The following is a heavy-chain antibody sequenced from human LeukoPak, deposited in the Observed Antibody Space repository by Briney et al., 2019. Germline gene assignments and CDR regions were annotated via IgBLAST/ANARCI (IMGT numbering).Heavy chain of an antibody. CDR1: GFTFSSYW. Sequence: GGSLRLSCAASGFTFSSYWMTWVRQAPGKGLEWVANINEDGREKFYVDSVKGRFTISRDNAKNSLYLQMNSLRAEDTALYYCARDIGDSWGQGTLVTVSS. V-gene: IGHV3-7*01. J-gene: IGHJ4*02. CDR2: INEDGREK. CDR3: ARDIGDS. D-gene: IGHD1-26*01.